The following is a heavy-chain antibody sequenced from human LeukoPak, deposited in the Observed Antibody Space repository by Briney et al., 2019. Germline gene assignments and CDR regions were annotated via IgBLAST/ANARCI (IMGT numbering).Heavy chain of an antibody. V-gene: IGHV3-53*01. CDR3: ARDYGSFYYMDV. D-gene: IGHD6-6*01. Sequence: GGSLRLSCAASGFTVSSNYMSWVRQAPGKGLEWVSVIYSGGSTYYADSVKGRFTISRDNSKNTLYLQMNSLRAEDTAVYYCARDYGSFYYMDVWGKGTTVTVSS. CDR2: IYSGGST. J-gene: IGHJ6*03. CDR1: GFTVSSNY.